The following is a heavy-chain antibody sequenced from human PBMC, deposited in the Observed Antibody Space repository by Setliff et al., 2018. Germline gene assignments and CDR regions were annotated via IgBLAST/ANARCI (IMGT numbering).Heavy chain of an antibody. J-gene: IGHJ4*02. CDR1: GDNFRNYA. Sequence: ASVKVSCKASGDNFRNYAFAWVRQAPGQGLEGVGWISVYNGDTNYAQKFQGRVTLTTDTSTSTAYMELRSLTSDDSAFYYCARAPSVELVTIRTNSWFTYWGQGTLVTVSS. D-gene: IGHD5-18*01. CDR2: ISVYNGDT. CDR3: ARAPSVELVTIRTNSWFTY. V-gene: IGHV1-18*01.